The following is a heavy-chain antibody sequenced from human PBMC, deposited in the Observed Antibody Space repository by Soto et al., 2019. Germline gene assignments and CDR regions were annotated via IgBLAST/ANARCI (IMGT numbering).Heavy chain of an antibody. V-gene: IGHV4-39*01. CDR2: IYYSGST. Sequence: QLQLQESGPGLVKPSETLSLTCTVSGGSISSSSYYWGWLRQPPGKGLEWIGSIYYSGSTYYNPSLKSRVTISVDTSKNQFSLKLSSVTAADTAVYYCARCAGRYYYMDVWGKGTTVTVSS. D-gene: IGHD1-26*01. CDR3: ARCAGRYYYMDV. CDR1: GGSISSSSYY. J-gene: IGHJ6*03.